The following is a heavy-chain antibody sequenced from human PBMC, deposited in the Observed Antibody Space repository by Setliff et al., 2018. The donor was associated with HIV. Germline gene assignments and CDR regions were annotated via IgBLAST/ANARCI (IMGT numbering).Heavy chain of an antibody. CDR2: IYTTGST. Sequence: SETLSLTCTVSGGSIRSSSYYWTWPRQPAGRGLEWIGRIYTTGSTNYNPTLKSRVTISVDTSKNQFSLKLTSVTAADPAAYYCARDPKGGDDRALDYWGQGTLVTVS. J-gene: IGHJ4*02. D-gene: IGHD3-16*01. CDR3: ARDPKGGDDRALDY. V-gene: IGHV4-61*02. CDR1: GGSIRSSSYY.